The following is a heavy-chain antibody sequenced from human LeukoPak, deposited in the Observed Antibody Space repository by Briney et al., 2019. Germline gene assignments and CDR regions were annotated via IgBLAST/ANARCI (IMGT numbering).Heavy chain of an antibody. D-gene: IGHD7-27*01. J-gene: IGHJ4*02. Sequence: SQTLSLTCAVSGGSISSGSYSWSWIRQPPGKGLEWIGYIYPRGSTYYNPSLKSRVTMSLDRSANQFSLNLGSVTAADTAVYYCARFSPRAMGNYFDFWGQGTLVTVSS. CDR3: ARFSPRAMGNYFDF. CDR2: IYPRGST. CDR1: GGSISSGSYS. V-gene: IGHV4-30-2*01.